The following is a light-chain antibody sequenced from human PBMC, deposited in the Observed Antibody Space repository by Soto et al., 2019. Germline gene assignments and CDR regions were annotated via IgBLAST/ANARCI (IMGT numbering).Light chain of an antibody. V-gene: IGKV3D-15*01. J-gene: IGKJ5*01. CDR1: QSVNSN. CDR2: GIS. CDR3: QQHGQWPIT. Sequence: EIVMTQSPATLSVSPGERATLSCRASQSVNSNYLAWYQQKPGQPPRLLIYGISKRTTDIPDRFRGSGSGTEFPLTISSLQPEDFATYYCQQHGQWPITFGQGTRLEIK.